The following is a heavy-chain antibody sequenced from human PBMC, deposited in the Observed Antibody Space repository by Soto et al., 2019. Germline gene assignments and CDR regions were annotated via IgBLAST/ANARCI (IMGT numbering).Heavy chain of an antibody. D-gene: IGHD3-22*01. CDR3: ARDGDYYDSSGFQRDYHYYGMGV. CDR2: IIPMLGIA. V-gene: IGHV1-69*01. CDR1: GGSFSDYA. J-gene: IGHJ6*02. Sequence: QVQLVQSGAEVKKPGSSVKVSCQASGGSFSDYAISWVRQAPGQGLEWMGGIIPMLGIADNAQKFQGRVIITADEYTHTVYMELSSLRSEDTAVYYCARDGDYYDSSGFQRDYHYYGMGVWGQGTTVTVAS.